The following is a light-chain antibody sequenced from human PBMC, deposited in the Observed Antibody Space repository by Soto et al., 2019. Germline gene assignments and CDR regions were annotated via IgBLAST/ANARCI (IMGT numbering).Light chain of an antibody. Sequence: QSALTQPASVSGSPGQSITISCAGTSSDVGGYNYVSWYQQPPGKAPKLMIYDVTNRPSGVSNRFSGSKSGNTASLTISGLHPKDEADYYCSSYSTCSTPSYVFGTGTKVTVL. CDR3: SSYSTCSTPSYV. CDR1: SSDVGGYNY. CDR2: DVT. V-gene: IGLV2-14*01. J-gene: IGLJ1*01.